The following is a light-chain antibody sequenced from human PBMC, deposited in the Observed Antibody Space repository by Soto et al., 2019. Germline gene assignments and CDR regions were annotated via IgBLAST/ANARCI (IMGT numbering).Light chain of an antibody. CDR3: AAWDDSLSGVV. Sequence: QLVLTQPPSASGTPGQRVTISCSGSSSNIGSNYVYWYQQLPGTAPKLLIYRSNQRPSGVPDRFSGSKSGTSASLALSGLRSEDEAHYYCAAWDDSLSGVVFGGGTKLTVL. V-gene: IGLV1-47*01. CDR1: SSNIGSNY. CDR2: RSN. J-gene: IGLJ2*01.